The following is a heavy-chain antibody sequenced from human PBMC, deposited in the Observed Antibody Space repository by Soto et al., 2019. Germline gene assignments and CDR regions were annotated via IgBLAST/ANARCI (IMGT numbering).Heavy chain of an antibody. V-gene: IGHV3-30*04. CDR1: GFTLSSFA. J-gene: IGHJ4*02. Sequence: QVQLVESGGGVVQPGKSLRLSCAASGFTLSSFAMHWVRQAPGKGLEWVAVTSSDGSKEYYADSVKGRFTISRDNSKSTLYLQMNCLRPDDTAVFYWARAEYTSGWYFMGIDYWGQGTLVTVSS. CDR2: TSSDGSKE. D-gene: IGHD6-19*01. CDR3: ARAEYTSGWYFMGIDY.